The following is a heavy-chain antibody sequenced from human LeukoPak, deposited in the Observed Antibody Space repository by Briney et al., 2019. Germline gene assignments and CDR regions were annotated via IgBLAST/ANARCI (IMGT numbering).Heavy chain of an antibody. CDR3: ARDLTYYGMDV. Sequence: GGSLRLSCAASGFTFSSYSMNWVRPAPGKGLEWVSSISSSSSYIYYADSVKGRFTISRDNAKNTLYLQMDSLRAEDTAVYYCARDLTYYGMDVWGQGTTVTVSS. CDR2: ISSSSSYI. CDR1: GFTFSSYS. V-gene: IGHV3-21*01. D-gene: IGHD4/OR15-4a*01. J-gene: IGHJ6*02.